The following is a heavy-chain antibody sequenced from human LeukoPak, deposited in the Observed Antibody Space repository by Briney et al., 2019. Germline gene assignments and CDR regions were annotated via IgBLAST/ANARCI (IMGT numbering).Heavy chain of an antibody. CDR1: GFTFSSYE. Sequence: GGSLRLSCAASGFTFSSYEMNWVRQAPGKGLEWVSYIRSSGIISYADSVKGRFTISRDNATNSLYLQMNSLRIEDTAIYYCAGTVRAFDIWGQGTMVTVSS. D-gene: IGHD1-1*01. J-gene: IGHJ3*02. CDR3: AGTVRAFDI. V-gene: IGHV3-48*03. CDR2: IRSSGII.